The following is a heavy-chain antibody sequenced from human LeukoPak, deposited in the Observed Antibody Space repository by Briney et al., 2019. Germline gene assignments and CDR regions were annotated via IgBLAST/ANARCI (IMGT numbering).Heavy chain of an antibody. CDR2: IKEDGSAQ. D-gene: IGHD2-2*01. CDR3: ATSSNAPGNH. J-gene: IGHJ5*02. CDR1: GFTLSSHW. Sequence: PGGSLRLSCAASGFTLSSHWMGWVRQAPGKGLEWVANIKEDGSAQYYVGSVKGRFTISRDNAKNSLNLQMNSLRAEDTAVYYCATSSNAPGNHWGQGTLVTVSS. V-gene: IGHV3-7*01.